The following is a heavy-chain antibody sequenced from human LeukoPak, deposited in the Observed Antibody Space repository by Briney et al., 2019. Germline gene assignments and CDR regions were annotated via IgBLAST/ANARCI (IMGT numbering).Heavy chain of an antibody. V-gene: IGHV4-38-2*02. D-gene: IGHD3-3*01. J-gene: IGHJ4*02. CDR2: IYHSGST. Sequence: SETLSLTCTVSGYSISSGYYWGWIRQPPGKGLEWIGSIYHSGSTYYNPSLKSRVTISVDTSKNQFSLKLSSVTAADTAVYYCASVNDFWSGYYFDYWGQGTLVTVSS. CDR3: ASVNDFWSGYYFDY. CDR1: GYSISSGYY.